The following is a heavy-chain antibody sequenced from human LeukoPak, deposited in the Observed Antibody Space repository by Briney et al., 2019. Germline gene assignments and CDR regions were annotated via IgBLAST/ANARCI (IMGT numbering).Heavy chain of an antibody. CDR3: ARLYSGSYLGYFDY. J-gene: IGHJ4*02. V-gene: IGHV4-39*01. Sequence: SETLSLTCTVSGGSISSSNCYWGWIRQPPGKGLEWIGSISYSGNTYYNPSLKSRVTISVDPSKNQFSLKLTSVTAADTAVYYCARLYSGSYLGYFDYWGQGTLVSVSS. CDR2: ISYSGNT. CDR1: GGSISSSNCY. D-gene: IGHD1-26*01.